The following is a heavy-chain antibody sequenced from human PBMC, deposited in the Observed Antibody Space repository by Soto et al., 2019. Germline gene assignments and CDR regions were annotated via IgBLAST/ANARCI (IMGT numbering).Heavy chain of an antibody. CDR2: TRNKANSYTT. D-gene: IGHD3-22*01. CDR1: GFTFSDHY. V-gene: IGHV3-72*01. J-gene: IGHJ4*02. Sequence: GGSLRLSCAASGFTFSDHYMDWFRQAPGKGLEWVGRTRNKANSYTTEYAASVKGRFTISRDDSKNSLYLQMNSLKTEDTAVYYCARDPNYYDSSGYLDWGQGTLVTVSS. CDR3: ARDPNYYDSSGYLD.